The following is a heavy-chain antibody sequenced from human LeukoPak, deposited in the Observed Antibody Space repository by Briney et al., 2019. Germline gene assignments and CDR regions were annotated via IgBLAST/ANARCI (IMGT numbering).Heavy chain of an antibody. J-gene: IGHJ4*02. V-gene: IGHV4-30-4*08. CDR3: ARAASVPPSFGY. Sequence: PGGSLRLSCAASGFTFSDYYMSWIRQAPGKGLEWIGYIYYSGSTYYNPSLKSRVTISVDTSKNQFSLKLSSVTAADTAVYYCARAASVPPSFGYWGQGTLVTVSS. CDR1: GFTFSDYY. CDR2: IYYSGST. D-gene: IGHD3-16*01.